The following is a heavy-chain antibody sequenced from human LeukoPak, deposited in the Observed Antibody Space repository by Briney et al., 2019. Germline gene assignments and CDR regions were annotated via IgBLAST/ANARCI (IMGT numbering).Heavy chain of an antibody. J-gene: IGHJ4*02. D-gene: IGHD6-19*01. Sequence: PGGSLTLSCAASGFTFSSYWMSWVRQAPGKGLEWVANIKQDGSDKYYVDSVKGRFTISRDNAKNSLYLQMNSLRAEDTAVYYCARGDSSGWYFDYWGQGTLVTVSS. CDR3: ARGDSSGWYFDY. V-gene: IGHV3-7*01. CDR2: IKQDGSDK. CDR1: GFTFSSYW.